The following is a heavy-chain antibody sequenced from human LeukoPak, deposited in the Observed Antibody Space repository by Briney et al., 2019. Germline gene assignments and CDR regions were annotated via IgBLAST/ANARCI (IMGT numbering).Heavy chain of an antibody. CDR3: AKKRIVVAVGNCFDY. CDR1: GFTSSSYD. J-gene: IGHJ4*02. V-gene: IGHV3-23*01. D-gene: IGHD3-22*01. Sequence: GGCLSLSCAVSGFTSSSYDMNWVRQPARTGLGWVSAISDSGGRTYDADSATGRFTISTDNSKNTLYLQMRSLTAEDTAVYYCAKKRIVVAVGNCFDYWGQGTLVTVSS. CDR2: ISDSGGRT.